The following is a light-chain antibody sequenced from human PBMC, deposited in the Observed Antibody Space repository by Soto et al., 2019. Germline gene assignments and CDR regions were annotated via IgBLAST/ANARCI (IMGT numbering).Light chain of an antibody. CDR1: QSVSSY. CDR2: DAS. CDR3: QQRSNWPWT. Sequence: EIVLTQSPATLSLSPGERATLSCRASQSVSSYLALYQQKPGQAPRLLIYDASNRATGIPARFSGSGSGTDFTLTISSLEPEDFAVYYCQQRSNWPWTFDQGTKVEIK. J-gene: IGKJ1*01. V-gene: IGKV3-11*01.